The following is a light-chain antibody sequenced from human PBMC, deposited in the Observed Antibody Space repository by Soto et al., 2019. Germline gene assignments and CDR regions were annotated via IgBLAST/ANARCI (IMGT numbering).Light chain of an antibody. CDR3: QQRSNWPRT. J-gene: IGKJ2*01. CDR2: DAS. Sequence: EIVLTQSPATLSLSPGERATLSCRASQSVSSYLAWYQQKPGQAPRLLIYDASNRATGIPARFSGSGSATDFTLTISSLEPADFAVYYWQQRSNWPRTFGQGTKLEIK. CDR1: QSVSSY. V-gene: IGKV3-11*01.